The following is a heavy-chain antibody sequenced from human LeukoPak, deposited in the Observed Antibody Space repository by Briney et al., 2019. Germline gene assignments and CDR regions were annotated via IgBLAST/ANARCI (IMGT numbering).Heavy chain of an antibody. CDR1: GGSISSSSYY. J-gene: IGHJ2*01. D-gene: IGHD6-13*01. Sequence: SETLSLTCTVSGGSISSSSYYWGWIRQPPGKGLEWIGSIYYSGSTYYNPSLKSRVTISVDTSKNQFSLKLSSVIAADTAVYYCARSVAALHSWYFDLWGRGTLVTVSS. V-gene: IGHV4-39*01. CDR2: IYYSGST. CDR3: ARSVAALHSWYFDL.